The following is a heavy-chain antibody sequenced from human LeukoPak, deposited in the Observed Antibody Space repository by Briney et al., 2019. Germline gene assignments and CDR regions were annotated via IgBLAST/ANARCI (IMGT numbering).Heavy chain of an antibody. CDR1: GYTLTELS. CDR2: FDPEDGET. CDR3: ATDLANDFWSGYYPAASFDY. V-gene: IGHV1-24*01. Sequence: GASVKVSCKVSGYTLTELSMHWVRQAPGKGLEWMGGFDPEDGETIYAQKFQGRVTMTEDTSTDTAYMELSSLRSEDTAVYYCATDLANDFWSGYYPAASFDYWGQGTLVTVSS. D-gene: IGHD3-3*01. J-gene: IGHJ4*02.